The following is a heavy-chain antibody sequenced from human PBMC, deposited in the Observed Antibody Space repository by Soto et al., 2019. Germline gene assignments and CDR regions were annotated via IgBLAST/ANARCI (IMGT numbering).Heavy chain of an antibody. CDR2: INPNSGGT. CDR1: GYTFTGDY. J-gene: IGHJ3*02. V-gene: IGHV1-2*04. Sequence: ASVKVSCKASGYTFTGDYMHWGRQGPGQGLEWMGWINPNSGGTNYAQKFQGWVTMTRDTSISTSYMELSRLRSDDTAVYYCARERLGLGGAFDIWGQGTMVTVS. CDR3: ARERLGLGGAFDI. D-gene: IGHD3-16*01.